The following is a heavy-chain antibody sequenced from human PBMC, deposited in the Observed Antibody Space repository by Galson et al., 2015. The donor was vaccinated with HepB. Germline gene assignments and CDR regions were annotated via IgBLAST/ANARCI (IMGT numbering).Heavy chain of an antibody. CDR3: ARDQGGTAPWSWFDF. CDR2: ISSSSNHI. D-gene: IGHD1/OR15-1a*01. J-gene: IGHJ5*01. V-gene: IGHV3-21*01. Sequence: LRLSCAASGFSFSTYSMNWVRQAPGKGLEWVSSISSSSNHIYYADSVKGRFTISRDNAKNSLYLQMHSLRAEDTAVYYCARDQGGTAPWSWFDFWGQGTLVAVSS. CDR1: GFSFSTYS.